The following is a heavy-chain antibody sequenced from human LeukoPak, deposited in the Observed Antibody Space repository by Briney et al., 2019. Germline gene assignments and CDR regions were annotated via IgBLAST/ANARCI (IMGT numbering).Heavy chain of an antibody. V-gene: IGHV3-11*01. CDR2: ISSSGGTT. Sequence: GGSLRLSCAASGFTSSDYYVTWIRQPPGKGPEWISYISSSGGTTTYVDSVKGRFTISRDNAKNSLYLQMNSLRADDTAVYYCARSNYYTVDVWGQGTAVTVSS. CDR3: ARSNYYTVDV. J-gene: IGHJ6*02. CDR1: GFTSSDYY.